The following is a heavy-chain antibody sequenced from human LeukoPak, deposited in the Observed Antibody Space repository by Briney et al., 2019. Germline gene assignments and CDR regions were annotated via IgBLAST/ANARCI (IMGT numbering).Heavy chain of an antibody. CDR2: IIPIFGTA. Sequence: SVKVSCKASGGTFSSYAISWVRQAPGQGLEWMGGIIPIFGTANYAQKFQGRVTITADESTSTAYMELSSLRSEDTAVYYCASKRYGDYVSGYYYMDAWGKGTTVTVSS. V-gene: IGHV1-69*01. J-gene: IGHJ6*03. CDR1: GGTFSSYA. CDR3: ASKRYGDYVSGYYYMDA. D-gene: IGHD4-17*01.